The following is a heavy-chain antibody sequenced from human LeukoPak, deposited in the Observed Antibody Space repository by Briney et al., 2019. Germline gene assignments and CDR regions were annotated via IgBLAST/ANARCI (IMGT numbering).Heavy chain of an antibody. J-gene: IGHJ4*02. D-gene: IGHD1-26*01. V-gene: IGHV1-46*01. CDR1: GYTFTSYY. Sequence: GSVKVSCKASGYTFTSYYMHWVRQAPGQGLEWMGIINPTGGDTRYAQKFQGRVTMTRDASTSTVYMELRSLRSEDTAVYYCARDLDAYSDSFSFAYWGQGTLVTVSS. CDR2: INPTGGDT. CDR3: ARDLDAYSDSFSFAY.